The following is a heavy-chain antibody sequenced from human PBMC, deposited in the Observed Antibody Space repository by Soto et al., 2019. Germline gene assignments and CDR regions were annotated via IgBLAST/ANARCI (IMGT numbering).Heavy chain of an antibody. D-gene: IGHD2-15*01. J-gene: IGHJ6*02. CDR2: IIPIFGTA. Sequence: QVQLVQTGAEVKKPGSSVKVSCKASGGTFSSYAISWVRQAPGQGLEWMGGIIPIFGTANYAQKFQGRVTITADESTSTTYMELSSLRSEDTAVYYCAQDLRRDCSGGSCYQTRRYYYGMDVWGQGTTVTVSS. V-gene: IGHV1-69*01. CDR1: GGTFSSYA. CDR3: AQDLRRDCSGGSCYQTRRYYYGMDV.